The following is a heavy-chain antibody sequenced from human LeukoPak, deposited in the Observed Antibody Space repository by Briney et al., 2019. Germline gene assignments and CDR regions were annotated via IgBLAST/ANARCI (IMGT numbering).Heavy chain of an antibody. J-gene: IGHJ6*03. D-gene: IGHD2-2*01. V-gene: IGHV3-30*02. Sequence: GGSLRLSCAASGFTFSSYGMHWVRQAPGKGLEWVAFIRYDGSNKYYADSVKGRFTISRDNAKNSLYLQMNSLRAEDTAVYYCAKGWGPAAHPFADYYYMDVWGKGATVTVSS. CDR1: GFTFSSYG. CDR3: AKGWGPAAHPFADYYYMDV. CDR2: IRYDGSNK.